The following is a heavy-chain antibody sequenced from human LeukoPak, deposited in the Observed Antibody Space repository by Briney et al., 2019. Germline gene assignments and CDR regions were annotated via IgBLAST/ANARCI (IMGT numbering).Heavy chain of an antibody. CDR3: GTGDPRFDY. V-gene: IGHV3-48*01. J-gene: IGHJ4*02. CDR2: ISSGSSAI. Sequence: PGGSLRPSCAASGSSFSTYSMNWVRQAPGKGLQWVSYISSGSSAIYYTDSVKGRFTITRDDAENSVYLQMNSLRTEDTAVYYCGTGDPRFDYWGQGILVTVSS. CDR1: GSSFSTYS. D-gene: IGHD7-27*01.